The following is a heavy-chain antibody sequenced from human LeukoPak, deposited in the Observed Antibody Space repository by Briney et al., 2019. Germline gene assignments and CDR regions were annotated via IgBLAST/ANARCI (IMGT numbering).Heavy chain of an antibody. CDR2: IYYSGST. V-gene: IGHV4-59*11. CDR1: GGSISSHY. D-gene: IGHD3-10*01. Sequence: SETLSLTCTVSGGSISSHYWGWIRQPPGKGLEWIGYIYYSGSTNYNPSLKSRVTISVDTSKNQFSLKLSSVTAADTAVYYCARLYRYYYGSGTYFNLFEYWGQGTLVTVYS. J-gene: IGHJ4*02. CDR3: ARLYRYYYGSGTYFNLFEY.